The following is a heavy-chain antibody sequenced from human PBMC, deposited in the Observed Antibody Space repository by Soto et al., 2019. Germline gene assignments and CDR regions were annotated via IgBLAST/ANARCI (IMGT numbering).Heavy chain of an antibody. D-gene: IGHD4-17*01. CDR2: IYYSGST. Sequence: SETLSLTCSVSGGSISSYYWSWIRQPPGKGLEWVGYIYYSGSTNYNPSLNSRVTISVDTSKNQFSLKLTSVTAADTAVYYCARLSYRNYYYMDVWGKGTTVTVSS. J-gene: IGHJ6*03. V-gene: IGHV4-59*08. CDR3: ARLSYRNYYYMDV. CDR1: GGSISSYY.